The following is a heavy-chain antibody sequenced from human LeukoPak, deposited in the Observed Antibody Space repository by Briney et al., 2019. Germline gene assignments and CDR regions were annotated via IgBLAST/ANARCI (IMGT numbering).Heavy chain of an antibody. CDR2: FDPEDGEA. J-gene: IGHJ6*03. V-gene: IGHV1-24*01. CDR3: ATVRSYYYYMDV. CDR1: RYTLTELS. Sequence: ASVKVSCKVSRYTLTELSMHWVRQAPGKGLEWMGGFDPEDGEAIYAQKFQGRVTMTEDTSTDTAYMELSSLRSEDTAVYYCATVRSYYYYMDVWGKGTTVTVSS.